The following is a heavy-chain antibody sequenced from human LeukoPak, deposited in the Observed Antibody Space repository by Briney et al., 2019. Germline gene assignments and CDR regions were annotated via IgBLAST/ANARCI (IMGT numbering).Heavy chain of an antibody. CDR3: AKSSGGNWGYFDY. J-gene: IGHJ4*02. Sequence: PGGSLRLSCAASGFTFSSYGMSWVRQAPGKGLELVSAISGSGGSTYYADSVKGRFTISRDNSKNTLYLQMNSLKAEDTAVYYCAKSSGGNWGYFDYWGQGTLVTVSS. CDR1: GFTFSSYG. CDR2: ISGSGGST. V-gene: IGHV3-23*01. D-gene: IGHD4-23*01.